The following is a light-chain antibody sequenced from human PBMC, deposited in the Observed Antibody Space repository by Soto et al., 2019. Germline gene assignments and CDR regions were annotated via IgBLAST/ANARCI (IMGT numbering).Light chain of an antibody. J-gene: IGKJ4*01. V-gene: IGKV3-15*01. CDR2: SVS. Sequence: EIVMTQSPATLSVSPGERVTLSCRASQSISSSLAWFQQKPGQAPRLLIYSVSIRATGVPARFSGAGSGTAFTLTISRLQSEDYAVYYCQQYNKWPLTFGGGTKVEI. CDR3: QQYNKWPLT. CDR1: QSISSS.